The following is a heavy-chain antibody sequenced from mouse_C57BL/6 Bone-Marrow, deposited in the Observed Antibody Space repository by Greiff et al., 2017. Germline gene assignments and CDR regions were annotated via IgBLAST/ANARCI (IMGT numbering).Heavy chain of an antibody. V-gene: IGHV1-55*01. CDR2: IYPTSGRT. J-gene: IGHJ2*01. D-gene: IGHD1-1*02. CDR1: GYTFTSYW. Sequence: QVQLQQPGAELVKPGASVKMSCKASGYTFTSYWITWVKQRPGQGLEWIGDIYPTSGRTNYNEKFKSKAILTVDTSSNTAYMQLSSLTSEDSAVFYCARSGPLVLSFDYWGQGTTLTVSS. CDR3: ARSGPLVLSFDY.